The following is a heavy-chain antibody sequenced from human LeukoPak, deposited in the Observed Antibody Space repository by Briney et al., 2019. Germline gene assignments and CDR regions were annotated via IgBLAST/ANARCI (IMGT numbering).Heavy chain of an antibody. CDR2: ISSNGRIT. V-gene: IGHV3-30*03. J-gene: IGHJ4*02. CDR3: AREVTTTTAFDF. D-gene: IGHD4-11*01. Sequence: PGGPLRLSCAASGSGFTFTTFGLHWVRQAPGKGLEWVAVISSNGRITYYTDSVKGRFTISRDNSKNTVYLQMDSLRAEDTALYYCAREVTTTTAFDFWGQGTLVTVSS. CDR1: GSGFTFTTFG.